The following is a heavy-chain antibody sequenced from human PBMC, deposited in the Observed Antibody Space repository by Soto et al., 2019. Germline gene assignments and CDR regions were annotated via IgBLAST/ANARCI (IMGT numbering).Heavy chain of an antibody. CDR1: GFTFSSYA. V-gene: IGHV3-23*01. CDR2: ISGSGGST. J-gene: IGHJ4*02. D-gene: IGHD6-13*01. CDR3: AKAHGSSRYYFDY. Sequence: LRLSCAASGFTFSSYAMNWVRQAPGKGLEWVSGISGSGGSTYYADSVKGRFTISRDNSKNTLHLQMNSLRAEDTAVYYCAKAHGSSRYYFDYWGQGTLVTVSS.